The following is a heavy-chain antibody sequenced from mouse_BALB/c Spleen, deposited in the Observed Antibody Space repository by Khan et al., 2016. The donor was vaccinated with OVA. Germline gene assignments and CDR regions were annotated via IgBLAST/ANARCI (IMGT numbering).Heavy chain of an antibody. Sequence: QVQLKESGAELMKPGASGKISCKATGYTFSSYWIEWVKQRPGHGLEWIGEFLPGRGTINYAEKFRGKATFTAETSSNIPYMQLNSLTSEDTAVSYCARGAGTTWDIDDWGPGTSVTVSS. J-gene: IGHJ1*01. CDR2: FLPGRGTI. CDR3: ARGAGTTWDIDD. D-gene: IGHD2-14*01. CDR1: GYTFSSYW. V-gene: IGHV1-9*01.